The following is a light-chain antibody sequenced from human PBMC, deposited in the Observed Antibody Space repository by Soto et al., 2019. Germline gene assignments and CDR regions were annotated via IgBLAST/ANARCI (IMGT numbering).Light chain of an antibody. J-gene: IGKJ1*01. CDR3: QQSYSTLRT. CDR1: QSISSY. CDR2: AAS. V-gene: IGKV1-39*01. Sequence: DIQMTQSPSSLSASVGDRVTITCRASQSISSYLNWYQQKPGKAPKLLIYAASSLQSGVPSRFSGSGSGTDFTLTISILQPEDFATYYCQQSYSTLRTFGQGTKVEIK.